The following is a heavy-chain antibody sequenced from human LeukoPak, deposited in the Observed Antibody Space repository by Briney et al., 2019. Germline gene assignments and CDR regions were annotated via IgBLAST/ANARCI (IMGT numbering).Heavy chain of an antibody. D-gene: IGHD6-13*01. J-gene: IGHJ3*02. Sequence: GASVKVSCKASGYTFTSYAMHWVRQAPGQRLEWMGWINAGNGNTKYSQKFQGRVTITRDTSASTAYMELSSLRSEDTAVYYCATDISSSWDDAFDIWGQGTMVTVSS. CDR3: ATDISSSWDDAFDI. CDR1: GYTFTSYA. V-gene: IGHV1-3*01. CDR2: INAGNGNT.